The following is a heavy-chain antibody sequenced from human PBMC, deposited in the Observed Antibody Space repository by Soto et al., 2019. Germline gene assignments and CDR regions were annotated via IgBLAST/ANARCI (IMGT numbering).Heavy chain of an antibody. CDR3: AKAQKVAAAYYYYGMDV. J-gene: IGHJ6*02. CDR2: ISYDGSNK. Sequence: QVQLVESGGGVVQPGRSLRLSCEASGLNFSSYGMQWVRQAPGKGLEWVAVISYDGSNKYYADSVKGRFTISRDNSKNTLYMQMNSLRAEDTAVYYCAKAQKVAAAYYYYGMDVWVQGTTVTVSS. D-gene: IGHD6-13*01. CDR1: GLNFSSYG. V-gene: IGHV3-30*18.